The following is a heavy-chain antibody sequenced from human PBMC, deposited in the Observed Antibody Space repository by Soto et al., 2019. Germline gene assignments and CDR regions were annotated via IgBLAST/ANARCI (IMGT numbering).Heavy chain of an antibody. Sequence: QVQLVQSGAEVKKPGASVKVSCKASGYTFTSYYMHWVRQAPGQGLEWMGIINPSGGSTSYAQKFQGRVTMTRETSTSTVYMELSSLRSEDTAVYYCARIYEGLYFDYWGQGTLVTVSS. CDR3: ARIYEGLYFDY. CDR1: GYTFTSYY. D-gene: IGHD5-12*01. CDR2: INPSGGST. V-gene: IGHV1-46*03. J-gene: IGHJ4*02.